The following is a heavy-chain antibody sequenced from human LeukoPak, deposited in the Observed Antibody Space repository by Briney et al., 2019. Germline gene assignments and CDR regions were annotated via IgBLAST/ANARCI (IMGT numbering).Heavy chain of an antibody. CDR2: IRSSGSDT. J-gene: IGHJ2*01. V-gene: IGHV3-11*03. CDR3: ARAIAVTPWYFDL. Sequence: PGGSLRLSCAASGFTFSDYYMSWIRQAPGKGLERISYIRSSGSDTNYADSVRGRFTISRDNAKNSLYLQMNSLRAEDTAVYYCARAIAVTPWYFDLWGRGTLVTVSS. D-gene: IGHD6-19*01. CDR1: GFTFSDYY.